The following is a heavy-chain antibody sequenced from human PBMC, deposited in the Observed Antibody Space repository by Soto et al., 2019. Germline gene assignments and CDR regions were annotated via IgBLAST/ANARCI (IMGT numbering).Heavy chain of an antibody. CDR3: SRLPDTTAGMDV. V-gene: IGHV3-73*02. J-gene: IGHJ6*02. Sequence: EVQLVESGGGLVQPGGSLTLSCAASGFTFSGSAMHWVRQASGKGLEWVGRIKSKANCYATAYTASVKGRFTISRDDSKNTAYLQMNSLKTEDTAVYYCSRLPDTTAGMDVWGQGTTVTVSS. D-gene: IGHD4-4*01. CDR2: IKSKANCYAT. CDR1: GFTFSGSA.